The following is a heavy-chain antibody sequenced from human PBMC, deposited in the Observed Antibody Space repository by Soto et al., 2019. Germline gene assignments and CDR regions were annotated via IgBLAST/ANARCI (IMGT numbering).Heavy chain of an antibody. V-gene: IGHV3-64*01. CDR2: INSTGGST. Sequence: EVQLVESGGGLVQPGGSLRLSCAASGFTFSSYAMHWVRQAPGKGLEYVSVINSTGGSTYYANSVKGRFTISRDNSKNTLYLQMGSLRAEDMAVYYCARNSGYAFDYWGQGTLVTVSS. J-gene: IGHJ4*02. CDR1: GFTFSSYA. D-gene: IGHD5-12*01. CDR3: ARNSGYAFDY.